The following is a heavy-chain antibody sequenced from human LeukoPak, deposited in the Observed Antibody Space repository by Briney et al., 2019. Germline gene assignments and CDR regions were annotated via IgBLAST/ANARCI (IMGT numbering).Heavy chain of an antibody. V-gene: IGHV3-7*01. J-gene: IGHJ4*02. CDR2: IKQDGSEK. D-gene: IGHD1-7*01. CDR3: ARAGSNWNYVY. CDR1: GFTFRGFS. Sequence: GGSLRLSCAASGFTFRGFSMSWVRQIPGKGLEWVANIKQDGSEKYYADALKGRFTISRDNTKNSLSLQMNSLIVEDTAVYYCARAGSNWNYVYWGQGTLVTVSS.